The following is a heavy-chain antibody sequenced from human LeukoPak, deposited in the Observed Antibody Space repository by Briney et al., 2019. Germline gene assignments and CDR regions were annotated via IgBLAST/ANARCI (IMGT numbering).Heavy chain of an antibody. CDR3: AKDRTEYYYGSGEEGYFDY. CDR1: GFTFSSYA. Sequence: HTGWSLRLSCAAYGFTFSSYAMSWVRQAPGKGMERVSAISGSGGSTYYADSVKVRFTISRDNSKNTLYLQMNSLRAEDTAVYYCAKDRTEYYYGSGEEGYFDYWGQGTLVTVSS. J-gene: IGHJ4*02. D-gene: IGHD3-10*01. V-gene: IGHV3-23*01. CDR2: ISGSGGST.